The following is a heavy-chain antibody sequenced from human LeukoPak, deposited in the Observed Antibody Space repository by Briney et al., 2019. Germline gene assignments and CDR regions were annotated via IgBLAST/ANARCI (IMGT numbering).Heavy chain of an antibody. CDR2: IRRNDFGGTT. Sequence: GRSLRLSCTTSGFSFCDHALSWFRQAPGKGPEWVGIIRRNDFGGTTEYAASVKGRFTISRDVSKSIAYLQMNSLKPEDTATYFCTRDWGITSAGPDYWGQGSLVTVSS. J-gene: IGHJ4*02. CDR3: TRDWGITSAGPDY. CDR1: GFSFCDHA. D-gene: IGHD6-13*01. V-gene: IGHV3-49*03.